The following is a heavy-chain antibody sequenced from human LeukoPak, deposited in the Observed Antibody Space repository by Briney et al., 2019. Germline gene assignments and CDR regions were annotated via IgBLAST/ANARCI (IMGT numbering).Heavy chain of an antibody. Sequence: SETLSLTCTVSGGSFSSYYWSCIRQPPGKGLEWIGYIYYSGSTNYNPSLKSRVTISVDTSKNQFSLKLSSVTAADTAVYYCARAVEGATTYYFDYWGQGTLVTVSS. D-gene: IGHD1-26*01. J-gene: IGHJ4*02. V-gene: IGHV4-59*01. CDR2: IYYSGST. CDR1: GGSFSSYY. CDR3: ARAVEGATTYYFDY.